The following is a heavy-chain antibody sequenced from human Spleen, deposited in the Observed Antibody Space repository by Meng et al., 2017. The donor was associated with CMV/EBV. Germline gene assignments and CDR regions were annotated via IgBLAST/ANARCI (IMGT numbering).Heavy chain of an antibody. CDR2: FIPVFGSP. Sequence: SVKVSCKASGDVFGNSALTWVRQAPGRGLEWIGGFIPVFGSPNYAQNFQGRVTVTTDKSTNTFYLELRSLTSDDTAIYYCARGRFASPNAYDMWGQGTMVTVSS. CDR3: ARGRFASPNAYDM. V-gene: IGHV1-69*05. CDR1: GDVFGNSA. J-gene: IGHJ3*02. D-gene: IGHD3-3*01.